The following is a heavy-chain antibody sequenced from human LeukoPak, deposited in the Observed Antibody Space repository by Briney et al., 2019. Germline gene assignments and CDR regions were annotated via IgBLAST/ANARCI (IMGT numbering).Heavy chain of an antibody. D-gene: IGHD6-13*01. CDR2: ISAYNGNT. Sequence: GASVKVSCKASGYTFTSYGISWVRQAPGQGLEWMGWISAYNGNTNYAQKLQGRVTMTTDTSTSTAYMEVRSLRSDDTAVYYCARDDQEPYSSSWYWFDPWGQGTLVTVSS. V-gene: IGHV1-18*01. CDR1: GYTFTSYG. J-gene: IGHJ5*02. CDR3: ARDDQEPYSSSWYWFDP.